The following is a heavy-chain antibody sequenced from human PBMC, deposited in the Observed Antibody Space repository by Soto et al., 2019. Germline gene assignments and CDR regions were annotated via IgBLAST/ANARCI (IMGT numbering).Heavy chain of an antibody. V-gene: IGHV4-39*01. D-gene: IGHD7-27*01. CDR1: GGSISSSSDY. CDR3: ARLNHWDNYFDY. J-gene: IGHJ4*02. Sequence: SETLSLTCTVSGGSISSSSDYWGWIRQPPGKGLEWIGSIYYSGSTYYNPSLKSRVTISVDTSKNQFSLKLSSVTAADTAVYYCARLNHWDNYFDYWGQGTLVTVSS. CDR2: IYYSGST.